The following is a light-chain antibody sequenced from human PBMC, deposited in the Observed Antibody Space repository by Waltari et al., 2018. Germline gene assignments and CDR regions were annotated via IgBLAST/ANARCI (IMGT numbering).Light chain of an antibody. Sequence: QSALTQPASVSGSPGQSITISCTGTSSDVGGYNYVSWYQQHPGKAPKLIIYDVSNRPSGDSNRFSGSRSGNTASLTISGLQTEDEADYYCISYTSSSTWVFGGGTKLTVL. CDR2: DVS. CDR3: ISYTSSSTWV. J-gene: IGLJ3*02. CDR1: SSDVGGYNY. V-gene: IGLV2-14*03.